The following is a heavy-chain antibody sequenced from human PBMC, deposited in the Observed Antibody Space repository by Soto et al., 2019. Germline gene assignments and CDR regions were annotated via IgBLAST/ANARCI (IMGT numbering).Heavy chain of an antibody. CDR2: IYYSGST. D-gene: IGHD3-22*01. Sequence: SETLSLTCTVSGVSISSYYWSWIRRPPGKGLEWIGNIYYSGSTNYNPSLKSRVTISLDTSKNEFSLKLTSVTAADTAVYYCASTKRWLSFDSWGPGTLVTVSS. J-gene: IGHJ4*02. CDR1: GVSISSYY. V-gene: IGHV4-59*01. CDR3: ASTKRWLSFDS.